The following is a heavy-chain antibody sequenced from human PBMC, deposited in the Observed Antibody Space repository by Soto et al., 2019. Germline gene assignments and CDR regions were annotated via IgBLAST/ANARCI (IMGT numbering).Heavy chain of an antibody. V-gene: IGHV3-53*01. Sequence: GGSLRLSCAASGFTVSSNYMSWVRQAPGKRLEWVSVIYSGGSTYYADSVKGRFTISRDNSKNTLYLQMNSLRAEDTAVYYCARAKEMATVLSFDYWGQGTLVTVSS. D-gene: IGHD4-4*01. CDR3: ARAKEMATVLSFDY. J-gene: IGHJ4*02. CDR2: IYSGGST. CDR1: GFTVSSNY.